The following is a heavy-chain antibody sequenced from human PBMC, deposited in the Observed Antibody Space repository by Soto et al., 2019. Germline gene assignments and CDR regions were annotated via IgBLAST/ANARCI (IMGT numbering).Heavy chain of an antibody. V-gene: IGHV3-30*18. J-gene: IGHJ3*02. CDR1: GFTFSSYG. CDR3: AKPEEVGFGEFRFAFDI. CDR2: ISYDGSNK. Sequence: GGSLRLSCAASGFTFSSYGMHWVRQAPGKGLEWVAVISYDGSNKYYADSVKGRFTISRDNSKNTLYLQMNSLRAEDTAVYYCAKPEEVGFGEFRFAFDIWGQGTMVTVS. D-gene: IGHD3-10*01.